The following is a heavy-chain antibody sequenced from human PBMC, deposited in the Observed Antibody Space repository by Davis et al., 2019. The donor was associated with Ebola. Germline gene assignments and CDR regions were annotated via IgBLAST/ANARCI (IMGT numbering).Heavy chain of an antibody. CDR2: ISAYNGYT. D-gene: IGHD5-12*01. J-gene: IGHJ5*01. V-gene: IGHV1-18*01. Sequence: AASVKVSCKASGEICNSHGISWVRQAPGQGLEWMAWISAYNGYTNYAQKFQGRLTLTTDTSTSTVYMERRKLTSDDTAEYYCARGRKVARKGSWFDSWGQGTLVTVSS. CDR1: GEICNSHG. CDR3: ARGRKVARKGSWFDS.